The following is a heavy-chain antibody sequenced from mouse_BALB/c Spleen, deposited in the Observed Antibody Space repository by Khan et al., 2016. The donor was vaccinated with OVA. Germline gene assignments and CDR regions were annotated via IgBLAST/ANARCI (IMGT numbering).Heavy chain of an antibody. CDR3: DRIARK. CDR1: GLTFKDSY. J-gene: IGHJ2*01. CDR2: IDPPNGNT. V-gene: IGHV14-3*02. Sequence: VRLQQSGPELVKPGATVKFSCTASGLTFKDSYMHWLKQSPEKGLEWIGRIDPPNGNTKYDPQFKGQITITADTSSNTAYLQLSSLTSEDTAVYYCDRIARKWGQGTTLTVSS.